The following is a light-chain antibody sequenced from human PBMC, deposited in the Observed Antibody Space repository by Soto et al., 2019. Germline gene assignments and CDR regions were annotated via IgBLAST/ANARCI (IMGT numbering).Light chain of an antibody. CDR2: GAS. Sequence: DIQMTQSPSSLSASVVDRVTITCRASQGIGNDLGWYQQKPGKAPKRLIYGASILQSGVPSRFSGSGSGTAVTLTISSLQTEDFATYYCLHLDSYPRTFGQGTKLEIK. CDR3: LHLDSYPRT. CDR1: QGIGND. J-gene: IGKJ1*01. V-gene: IGKV1-17*01.